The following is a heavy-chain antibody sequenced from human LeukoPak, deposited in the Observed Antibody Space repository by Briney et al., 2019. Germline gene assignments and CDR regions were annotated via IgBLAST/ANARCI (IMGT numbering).Heavy chain of an antibody. V-gene: IGHV4-31*03. J-gene: IGHJ5*02. CDR1: GGSISSGGYY. CDR3: ARVPPWGPRWFDP. CDR2: IYYSGST. D-gene: IGHD3-16*01. Sequence: SQTLSLTCTVSGGSISSGGYYWSWIRQHPGKGLEWIGYIYYSGSTYYNPSLKSRVTISVDTSKNQFSLKLSSVTAADTAVYYCARVPPWGPRWFDPWGQGTLVTVSS.